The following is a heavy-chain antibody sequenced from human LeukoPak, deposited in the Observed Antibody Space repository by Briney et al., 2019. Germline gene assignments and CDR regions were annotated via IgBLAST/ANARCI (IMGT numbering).Heavy chain of an antibody. Sequence: GGSLRLSCAASGFTFSSYGMHWVRQAPGKGQEWVAVISYDGSNKYYADSVKGRFTISRDNSKNTLYLQMNSLRAEDTAVYYCARAPYSSSWYHPYYYYGMDVWGQGTTVTVSS. CDR2: ISYDGSNK. D-gene: IGHD6-13*01. CDR3: ARAPYSSSWYHPYYYYGMDV. CDR1: GFTFSSYG. J-gene: IGHJ6*02. V-gene: IGHV3-30*03.